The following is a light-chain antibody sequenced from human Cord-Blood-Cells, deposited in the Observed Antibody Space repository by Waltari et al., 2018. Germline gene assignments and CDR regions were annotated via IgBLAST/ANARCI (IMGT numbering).Light chain of an antibody. CDR1: SSDVGGYNY. CDR3: SSYTSSSTLV. J-gene: IGLJ3*02. V-gene: IGLV2-14*01. CDR2: DVI. Sequence: QSALTQPASVSGSPGQSITISCTGTSSDVGGYNYVSWYQQHPGKAPKPMIYDVINRPSGVSNRFSGSKSGNTASLTISGLQAEDEADYYCSSYTSSSTLVFGGGTKLTVL.